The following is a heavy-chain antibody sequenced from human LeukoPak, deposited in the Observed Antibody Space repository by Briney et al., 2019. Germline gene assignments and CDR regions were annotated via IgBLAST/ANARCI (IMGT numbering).Heavy chain of an antibody. D-gene: IGHD3-16*01. CDR3: VKIVMAGGYFDY. CDR1: GFTFSSYA. V-gene: IGHV3-64*05. Sequence: QPGRSLRLSCSASGFTFSSYAMHWVRQAPGKGLEYVSAISSNGATTYYADSVKGRFTISRDNSKNTLYFQMSSLRPEDTAVYYCVKIVMAGGYFDYWGQGTLVTVSS. J-gene: IGHJ4*02. CDR2: ISSNGATT.